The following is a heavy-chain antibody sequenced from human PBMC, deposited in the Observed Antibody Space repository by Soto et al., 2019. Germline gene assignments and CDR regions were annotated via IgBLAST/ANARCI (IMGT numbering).Heavy chain of an antibody. D-gene: IGHD3-22*01. CDR3: ARRYDSSAYYYYGMDV. J-gene: IGHJ6*02. V-gene: IGHV1-8*01. Sequence: QVQLVQSGAEVKKPGASVKVSCKASGYTFTSYDINWVRQATGQGLEWMGWMNPNSGNTGYAQKFQGRVTMTRNTSMSTAYMELSSLRSEDTAVYYCARRYDSSAYYYYGMDVWGQGTTVTVSS. CDR2: MNPNSGNT. CDR1: GYTFTSYD.